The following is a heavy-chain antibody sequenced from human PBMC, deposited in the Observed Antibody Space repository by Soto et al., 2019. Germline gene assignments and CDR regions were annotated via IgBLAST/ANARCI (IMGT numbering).Heavy chain of an antibody. J-gene: IGHJ3*02. CDR2: IYPGNSNT. V-gene: IGHV5-51*01. CDR3: ASDSHCDGGNCPMGGFDM. Sequence: GASLKLSCKGSGYGFSIHWVAWLRQMPGKGLEWVGIIYPGNSNTMYSPSFQGQVTISPDTALSTTYLQWYPLKPSDTAIYFCASDSHCDGGNCPMGGFDMWGQGTMVTVSS. D-gene: IGHD2-15*01. CDR1: GYGFSIHW.